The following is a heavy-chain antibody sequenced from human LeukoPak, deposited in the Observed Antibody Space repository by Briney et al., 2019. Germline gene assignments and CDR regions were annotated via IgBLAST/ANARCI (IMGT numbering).Heavy chain of an antibody. CDR3: AKDSPLNIVVVVAAKSAFDI. V-gene: IGHV3-23*01. CDR1: GFTFSSYA. J-gene: IGHJ3*02. CDR2: ISGSGGST. Sequence: GGSLRLSCAASGFTFSSYAMSWVRQAPGKGLEWVSAISGSGGSTYYADSVKGRFTISRDNSKNTLYLQMNSLRAEDTAVYYCAKDSPLNIVVVVAAKSAFDIWGQGTMVTVSS. D-gene: IGHD2-15*01.